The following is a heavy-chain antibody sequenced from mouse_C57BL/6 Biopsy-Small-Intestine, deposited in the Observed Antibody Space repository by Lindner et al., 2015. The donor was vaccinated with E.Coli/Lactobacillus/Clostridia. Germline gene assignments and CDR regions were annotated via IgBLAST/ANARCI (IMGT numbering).Heavy chain of an antibody. CDR3: ARDSGRRQGWFDP. J-gene: IGHJ3*01. CDR1: GYIFTTYT. D-gene: IGHD3-3*01. CDR2: IVTGDGET. V-gene: IGHV1S56*01. Sequence: SVKVSCKASGYIFTTYTLHWVRQAPGQRLQWMGWIVTGDGETQYSQKFQGRITITRDTFASTVHMELSNLRSEDTAIYYCARDSGRRQGWFDPWGQGTLVTVS.